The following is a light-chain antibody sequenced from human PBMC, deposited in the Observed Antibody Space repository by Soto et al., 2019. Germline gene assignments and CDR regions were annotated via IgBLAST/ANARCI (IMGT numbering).Light chain of an antibody. CDR1: QSVSSNY. Sequence: EIVLTHSPGTLSLSPLERATLSCSSSQSVSSNYVAWYQQKPGQTPKFLIYRASSRATGIPDRFSGSGSGTDFTLTISRLEPEDFAMYYCQQYGSSPLTFGGGSKVDI. V-gene: IGKV3-20*01. CDR3: QQYGSSPLT. CDR2: RAS. J-gene: IGKJ4*01.